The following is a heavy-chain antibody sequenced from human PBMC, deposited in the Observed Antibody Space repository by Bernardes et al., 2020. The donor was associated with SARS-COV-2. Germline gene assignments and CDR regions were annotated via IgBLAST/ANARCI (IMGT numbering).Heavy chain of an antibody. CDR3: ARDHDYGDGRDY. Sequence: GGSLRLSCAASGFTFSTYNMNWVRQAPGKGLEWVSSISSSSSYIYYADSVKGRFTISRDNAKNSLYLQMNSLRAEDTAVYFCARDHDYGDGRDYWGQGTLVTVSS. CDR2: ISSSSSYI. D-gene: IGHD4-17*01. J-gene: IGHJ4*02. V-gene: IGHV3-21*01. CDR1: GFTFSTYN.